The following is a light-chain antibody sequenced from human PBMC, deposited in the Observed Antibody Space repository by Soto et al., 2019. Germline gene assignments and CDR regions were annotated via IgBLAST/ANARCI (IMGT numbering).Light chain of an antibody. CDR3: QQSSNSPLYT. Sequence: DIQMTQSPSSLSASVGDRVTITCRASQSIAYYVNWFQQKPGKAPKLLIYAASSLQSGVPSRFSGSGSGTDFTLTISSLQHEDFAPYYCQQSSNSPLYTFGQGT. J-gene: IGKJ2*01. V-gene: IGKV1-39*01. CDR1: QSIAYY. CDR2: AAS.